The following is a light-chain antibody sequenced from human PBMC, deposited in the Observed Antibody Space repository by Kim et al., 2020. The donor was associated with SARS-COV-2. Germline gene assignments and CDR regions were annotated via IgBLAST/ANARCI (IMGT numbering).Light chain of an antibody. CDR3: QQLFTYPRT. V-gene: IGKV1-9*01. CDR2: GAS. CDR1: QGISSY. J-gene: IGKJ1*01. Sequence: AFVGARVTITCRASQGISSYLAWYQQKPGKAPKLLIHGASTLESGVPSRFSGSGSGTEFTLTISSLQPEDFATYSCQQLFTYPRTFGQEAKVDIK.